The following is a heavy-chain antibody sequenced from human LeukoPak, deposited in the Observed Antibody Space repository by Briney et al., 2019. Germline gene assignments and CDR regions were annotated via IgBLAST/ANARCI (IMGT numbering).Heavy chain of an antibody. Sequence: SVKVSCKASGGTFSSYAISWVRQAPGQGLEWMGGIIPIFGTANYARKFQGRVTITTDESTSTAYMELSSLRSEDTAVYYCAGRSRVPAADIYYYYYYMDVWGKGTTVTVSS. D-gene: IGHD2-2*01. CDR3: AGRSRVPAADIYYYYYYMDV. CDR1: GGTFSSYA. CDR2: IIPIFGTA. J-gene: IGHJ6*03. V-gene: IGHV1-69*05.